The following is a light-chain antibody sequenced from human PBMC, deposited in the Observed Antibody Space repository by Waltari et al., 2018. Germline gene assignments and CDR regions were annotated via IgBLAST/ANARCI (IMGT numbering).Light chain of an antibody. J-gene: IGLJ2*01. V-gene: IGLV2-11*01. Sequence: QSDLTQPRSVSGFPEQSVTISCTGSSGDVGGSTSVSWYQQIPGKAPKLIIYDVSKRPSGVPVRAAASISDDTASLSVAGLPAEDEADYFCCSYAANKVVFGGGTRLTVL. CDR1: SGDVGGSTS. CDR3: CSYAANKVV. CDR2: DVS.